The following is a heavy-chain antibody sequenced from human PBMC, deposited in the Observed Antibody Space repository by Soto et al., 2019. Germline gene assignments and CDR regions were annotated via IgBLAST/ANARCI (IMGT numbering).Heavy chain of an antibody. CDR1: GGSFSGYD. CDR3: ARDKITGLVDY. V-gene: IGHV4-34*01. D-gene: IGHD2-8*02. Sequence: QVPLQQWGAGLLKPSETLSLTCAVYGGSFSGYDWTWIRQPPVTGLEWIGEIKHRGSTNYNPSLKSRVTISVDTSKSQFSLKLTSVTAADTAVYYCARDKITGLVDYWGQGTLVNVSS. J-gene: IGHJ4*02. CDR2: IKHRGST.